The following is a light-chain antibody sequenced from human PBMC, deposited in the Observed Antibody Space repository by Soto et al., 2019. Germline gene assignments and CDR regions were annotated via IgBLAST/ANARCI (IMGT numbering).Light chain of an antibody. Sequence: EIVLTQSPATLSVSPGERATLSCRASHSIMSNVAWYQKKPCQAPRFLIYRASTRAADIPSRFSGSGSGTEFTLTMTSLQSEDVAGYYCQQYDTWPRTCGQATKVQIK. CDR2: RAS. CDR1: HSIMSN. CDR3: QQYDTWPRT. V-gene: IGKV3-15*01. J-gene: IGKJ1*01.